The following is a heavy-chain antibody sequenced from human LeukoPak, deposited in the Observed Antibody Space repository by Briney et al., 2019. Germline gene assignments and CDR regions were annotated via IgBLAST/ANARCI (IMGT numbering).Heavy chain of an antibody. CDR3: ITEGDGDLRGYGMDV. Sequence: PGGSLRLSCAASGFTFSSYAMHWVRQAPGKGLEWVAVISYDGSNKYYADSVKGRFTISRDNSKNTLYLQMNSLRAEDTAVYYCITEGDGDLRGYGMDVWGQGTTVTVSS. J-gene: IGHJ6*02. V-gene: IGHV3-30-3*01. D-gene: IGHD4-17*01. CDR2: ISYDGSNK. CDR1: GFTFSSYA.